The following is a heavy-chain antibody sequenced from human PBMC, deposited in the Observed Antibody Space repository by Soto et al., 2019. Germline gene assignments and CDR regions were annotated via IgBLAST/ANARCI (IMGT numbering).Heavy chain of an antibody. D-gene: IGHD2-15*01. Sequence: QVQLVESGGGVVQPGRSLRLSCAASGFTFSNHGMHWVRQAPGKGLEWVAIISYDGSNKYYADSVKGRFAISRDNSKNTLYLQMNSLSAEDTAVYYCSNDPAYCSGGRCYAPGHWGQGTLVSVSS. J-gene: IGHJ4*02. CDR3: SNDPAYCSGGRCYAPGH. CDR1: GFTFSNHG. CDR2: ISYDGSNK. V-gene: IGHV3-30*18.